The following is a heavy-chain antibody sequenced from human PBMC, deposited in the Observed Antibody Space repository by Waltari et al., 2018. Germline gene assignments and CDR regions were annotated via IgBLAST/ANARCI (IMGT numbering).Heavy chain of an antibody. CDR1: GFTFSSYA. J-gene: IGHJ6*02. CDR2: ISGSGGST. D-gene: IGHD6-6*01. Sequence: GGGLVQPGGSLRLSCAASGFTFSSYAMSWVRQAPGKGLEWVSAISGSGGSTYYADSVKGRFTISRDNSKNTLYLQMNSLRAEDTAVYYWANGGEGSIAARRLRYGRLRAVWGQGTTVTVSS. CDR3: ANGGEGSIAARRLRYGRLRAV. V-gene: IGHV3-23*01.